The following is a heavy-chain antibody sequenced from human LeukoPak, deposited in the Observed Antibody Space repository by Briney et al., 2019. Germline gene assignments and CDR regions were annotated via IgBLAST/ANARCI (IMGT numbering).Heavy chain of an antibody. CDR2: ISSSGSTI. J-gene: IGHJ6*02. CDR3: ARHGAFAYYYYYGMGV. CDR1: GFTFSDYY. D-gene: IGHD1-26*01. Sequence: GGSLRLSCAASGFTFSDYYMSWIRQAPGKGLEWVSYISSSGSTIYYADSVKGRFTISRDNAKNSLYLQMNSLRAEDTAVYYCARHGAFAYYYYYGMGVWGQGTTVTVSS. V-gene: IGHV3-11*01.